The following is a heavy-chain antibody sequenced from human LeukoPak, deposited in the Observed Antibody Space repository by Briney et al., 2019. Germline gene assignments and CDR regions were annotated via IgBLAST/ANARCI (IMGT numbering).Heavy chain of an antibody. CDR1: QFKFNSYG. D-gene: IGHD2-2*02. CDR3: AKGYQLLYSVRSLDAFDI. J-gene: IGHJ3*02. V-gene: IGHV3-23*01. CDR2: ISGSGGST. Sequence: GGSLRLSCATSQFKFNSYGMTWVRQAPGKGLEWVSSISGSGGSTQYADSVQGRFTISRDNSKNTLYLQMNSLRAEDTAVYYCAKGYQLLYSVRSLDAFDIWGQGTMVTVSS.